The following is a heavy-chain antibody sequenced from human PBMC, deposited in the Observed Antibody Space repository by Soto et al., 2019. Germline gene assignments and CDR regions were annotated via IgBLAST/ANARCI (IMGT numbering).Heavy chain of an antibody. CDR2: FSLSGTT. J-gene: IGHJ4*02. CDR3: VRGMTPPGAPAWYYFDS. V-gene: IGHV4-4*07. Sequence: QVQLQESGPGLMKPSETLSLTCTVSGASITGSSYWSWIRQPAGKGLEWIGRFSLSGTTNYNPSLTSGDSMSAHVSKNHSSLRLSSVSAPDTALYNSVRGMTPPGAPAWYYFDSWGQGTLVTVSS. D-gene: IGHD2-8*02. CDR1: GASITGSSY.